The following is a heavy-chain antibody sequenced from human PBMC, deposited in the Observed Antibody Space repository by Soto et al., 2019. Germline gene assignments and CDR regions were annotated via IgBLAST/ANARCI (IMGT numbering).Heavy chain of an antibody. V-gene: IGHV3-23*01. J-gene: IGHJ5*02. CDR1: GFTFSSYA. D-gene: IGHD6-13*01. CDR3: AKALYSSSWYGWFDP. Sequence: GGSLRLSCAASGFTFSSYAMSWVRQAPGKGLEWVSAISGSGGSTYYADSVKGRFTISRDNSKNTLYLQMNSLRAEDTAVYYCAKALYSSSWYGWFDPWGRGTLVTVSS. CDR2: ISGSGGST.